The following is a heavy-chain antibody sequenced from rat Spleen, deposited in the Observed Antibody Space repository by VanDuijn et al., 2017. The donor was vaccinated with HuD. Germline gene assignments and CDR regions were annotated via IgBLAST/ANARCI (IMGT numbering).Heavy chain of an antibody. CDR3: ARGRSLRGYYFDY. CDR2: ISSDGGRN. Sequence: EVKLVESGGGLVQPERSLKLSCAASGFNFNDYWMGWVRQAPTKGLEWVATISSDGGRNFYRDSVKGRFTISRDNAKSSLYLQMDSLNSEDSATYYCARGRSLRGYYFDYWGQGVMVTVSS. J-gene: IGHJ2*01. CDR1: GFNFNDYW. D-gene: IGHD3-1*01. V-gene: IGHV5-29*01.